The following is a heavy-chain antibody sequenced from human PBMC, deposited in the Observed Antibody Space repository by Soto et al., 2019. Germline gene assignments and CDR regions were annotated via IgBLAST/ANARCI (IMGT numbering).Heavy chain of an antibody. CDR3: ARRSVLWLDAFDI. CDR2: IYPGDSDT. Sequence: GESLKISCKGSGYSFTSYWIGWARQMPGKGLEWMGIIYPGDSDTRYSPSFQGQVTISADKSISTAYLQWSSLKASDTAMYYCARRSVLWLDAFDIWGQGTMVTVSS. V-gene: IGHV5-51*01. D-gene: IGHD3-16*01. CDR1: GYSFTSYW. J-gene: IGHJ3*02.